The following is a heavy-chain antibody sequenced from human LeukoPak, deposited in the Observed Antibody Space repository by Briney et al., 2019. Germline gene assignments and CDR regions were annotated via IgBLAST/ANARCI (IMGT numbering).Heavy chain of an antibody. CDR1: GFTFSSYG. V-gene: IGHV3-30*18. Sequence: PGGSLRLSCAASGFTFSSYGMHWVRQAPGKGLEWVAVISYDGSNKYYADSVKGRFTISRDNSKNTLYLQMNSLRAEDTAVYYCAKCVRGTTMIVVRPIDYWGQGTLVTVSS. J-gene: IGHJ4*02. D-gene: IGHD3-22*01. CDR3: AKCVRGTTMIVVRPIDY. CDR2: ISYDGSNK.